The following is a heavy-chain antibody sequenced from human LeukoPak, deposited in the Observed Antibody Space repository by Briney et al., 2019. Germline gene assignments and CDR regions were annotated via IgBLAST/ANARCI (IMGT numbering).Heavy chain of an antibody. J-gene: IGHJ5*02. D-gene: IGHD2-15*01. V-gene: IGHV4-34*03. CDR1: GGSFSGYY. CDR2: INHSGST. CDR3: VVVVVVAATPYNWFDP. Sequence: SETLSLTCAVYGGSFSGYYWSWIRQPPGKGLEWIGEINHSGSTNYNPSLKSRVTISVDRSKNQLSLKLSSVTAADTAVCARVVVVVVAATPYNWFDPWGQGTLVTVSS.